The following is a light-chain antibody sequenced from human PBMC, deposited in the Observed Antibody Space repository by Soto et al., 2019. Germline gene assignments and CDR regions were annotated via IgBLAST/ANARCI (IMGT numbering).Light chain of an antibody. J-gene: IGKJ1*01. Sequence: EIVLTQSPGTLSLSPGERATLSCRASQSVSSSYLAWYQQKPGQAPRLLIYGASSRATGIPDRFSGSGSGKDFTLTFTRRGLEDFAVYYCKHYGSQSWRLGKGTKVDI. CDR1: QSVSSSY. CDR2: GAS. CDR3: KHYGSQSWR. V-gene: IGKV3-20*01.